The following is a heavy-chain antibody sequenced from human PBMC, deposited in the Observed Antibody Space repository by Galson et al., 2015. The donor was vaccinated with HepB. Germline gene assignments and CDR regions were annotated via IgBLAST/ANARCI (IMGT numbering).Heavy chain of an antibody. D-gene: IGHD3-16*01. Sequence: SVKVSCKASGGTFSSYAISWVRQAPGQGLEWMGGIIPILGIANYAQKFQGRVTITADKSTSTAYMELSSLRSGDTAVYYCARRGGSDDYVYAFDIWGQGTMVTVSS. J-gene: IGHJ3*02. CDR2: IIPILGIA. CDR3: ARRGGSDDYVYAFDI. CDR1: GGTFSSYA. V-gene: IGHV1-69*10.